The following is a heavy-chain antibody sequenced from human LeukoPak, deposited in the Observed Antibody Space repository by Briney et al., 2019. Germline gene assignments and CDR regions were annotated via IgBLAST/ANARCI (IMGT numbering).Heavy chain of an antibody. CDR1: GFSFDDYA. V-gene: IGHV3-9*01. Sequence: GGSLRLSCAATGFSFDDYAMHWVRQAPGKGLEWVSAISWNGNSIVYADSVKGRFTIARDNAKNSLYLQMNSLRAEDTALYYCAREGDHTALDYWGQGTLVTVSS. CDR3: AREGDHTALDY. J-gene: IGHJ4*02. CDR2: ISWNGNSI. D-gene: IGHD5-18*01.